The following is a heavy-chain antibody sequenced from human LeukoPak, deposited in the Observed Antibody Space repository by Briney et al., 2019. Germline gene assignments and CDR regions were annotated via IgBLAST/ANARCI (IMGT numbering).Heavy chain of an antibody. D-gene: IGHD3-10*01. CDR1: GGSISSSSYY. J-gene: IGHJ4*02. CDR2: IYYSGST. Sequence: SETLSLTCTVSGGSISSSSYYWGWIRQPPGKGLEWIGSIYYSGSTYYNPSLKSRVTISVDTSKNQFSLKLSSVTAADTAVYYCARGRRFGELSHPTYYFDYWGQGTQVTVSS. V-gene: IGHV4-39*07. CDR3: ARGRRFGELSHPTYYFDY.